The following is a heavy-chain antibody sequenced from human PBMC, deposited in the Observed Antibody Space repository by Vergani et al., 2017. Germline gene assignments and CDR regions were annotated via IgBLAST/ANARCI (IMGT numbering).Heavy chain of an antibody. V-gene: IGHV3-7*01. J-gene: IGHJ4*02. CDR1: GFTFSAYW. CDR2: IKQDGSEK. CDR3: ARGYYYDSSGYLVY. Sequence: EVLLVESGGGLVQPGGSLRLSCAASGFTFSAYWMNWVRQAPGKGLEWVANIKQDGSEKYYVDSVKGRFTISRDNANNLVYLQMSSVRADDTAVYYCARGYYYDSSGYLVYWGQGTLVTVSS. D-gene: IGHD3-22*01.